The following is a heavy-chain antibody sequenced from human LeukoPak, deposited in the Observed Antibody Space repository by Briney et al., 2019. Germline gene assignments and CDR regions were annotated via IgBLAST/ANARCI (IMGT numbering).Heavy chain of an antibody. CDR3: ASFDFWSPMDV. V-gene: IGHV3-66*01. CDR1: GFTVSSNY. J-gene: IGHJ6*03. Sequence: GGSLRLSCAASGFTVSSNYMSWVRQAPGKGLEWVSVIYSGGSTYYADSVKGRFTISRDNSKNTLYLQMNSLRAEDAAVYYCASFDFWSPMDVWGKGTTVTVSS. CDR2: IYSGGST. D-gene: IGHD3-3*01.